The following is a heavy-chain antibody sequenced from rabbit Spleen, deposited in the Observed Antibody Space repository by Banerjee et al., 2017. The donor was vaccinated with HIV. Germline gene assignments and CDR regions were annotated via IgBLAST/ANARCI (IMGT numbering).Heavy chain of an antibody. D-gene: IGHD4-1*01. V-gene: IGHV1S45*01. CDR2: IDAGSSGFT. CDR1: GISFGISDY. J-gene: IGHJ4*01. CDR3: ARDLAGAIGWNFNL. Sequence: QQQLEESGGGLVKPGGTLTLTCKASGISFGISDYMCWVRQAPGKGLEWIACIDAGSSGFTYHASWAKGRFTISKTSSTTVTLQMPSLTAADTATYFCARDLAGAIGWNFNLWGPGTLVTVS.